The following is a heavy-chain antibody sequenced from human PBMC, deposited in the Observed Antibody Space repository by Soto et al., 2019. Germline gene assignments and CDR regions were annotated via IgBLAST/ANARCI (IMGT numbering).Heavy chain of an antibody. Sequence: GASVKVSCKASGYTFTSYGISWVRQAPGQGLEWMGWISAYNGNTNYAQKLQGRVTMTTDTSTSTAYMELRSLRSDDTAVYYCARAYSSSWRLDDAFDIWGQGTMVTVSS. J-gene: IGHJ3*02. D-gene: IGHD6-13*01. V-gene: IGHV1-18*01. CDR3: ARAYSSSWRLDDAFDI. CDR2: ISAYNGNT. CDR1: GYTFTSYG.